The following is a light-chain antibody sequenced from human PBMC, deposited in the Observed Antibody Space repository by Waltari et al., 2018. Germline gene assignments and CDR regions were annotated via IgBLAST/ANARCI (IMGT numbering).Light chain of an antibody. CDR3: QQYYSTPLT. J-gene: IGKJ4*01. CDR1: QSVLYSSNNKNY. Sequence: DIVLTQSPDSLAVSLGERSTINCKSSQSVLYSSNNKNYLAWYQQKPEHPPKLLIYWASTRESGVPDRFSGSGSGRDFTLTISSLQAEDVAVYYCQQYYSTPLTFGGGTKVEIK. CDR2: WAS. V-gene: IGKV4-1*01.